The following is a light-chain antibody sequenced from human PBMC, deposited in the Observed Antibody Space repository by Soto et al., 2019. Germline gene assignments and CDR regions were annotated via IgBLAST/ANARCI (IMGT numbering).Light chain of an antibody. Sequence: DIVMTQPPLSLSVIPGQPASISCKSSESLLNTDGKTYLFWYLQRPGQPPQLLIYEVSTRVSGVPDRFSGSGSGTDFTLEISRVETDDVGIYYCMQSTQLPPTFGQGTRLEI. CDR2: EVS. CDR1: ESLLNTDGKTY. CDR3: MQSTQLPPT. J-gene: IGKJ5*01. V-gene: IGKV2D-29*01.